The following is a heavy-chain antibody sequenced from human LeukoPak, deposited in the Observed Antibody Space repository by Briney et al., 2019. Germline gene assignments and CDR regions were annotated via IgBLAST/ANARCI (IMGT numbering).Heavy chain of an antibody. D-gene: IGHD6-13*01. CDR3: GRSGAAEGPTHNWFDP. Sequence: SETLSLTCTVSGGSLSRSNDYWGWVRQPPGKGLEWIGSIYYSGTTYYSPSLKSRVTISVDTSKNQFSLKLTSVTAADTAVYYCGRSGAAEGPTHNWFDPWSQGTLVTVSS. J-gene: IGHJ5*02. V-gene: IGHV4-39*01. CDR2: IYYSGTT. CDR1: GGSLSRSNDY.